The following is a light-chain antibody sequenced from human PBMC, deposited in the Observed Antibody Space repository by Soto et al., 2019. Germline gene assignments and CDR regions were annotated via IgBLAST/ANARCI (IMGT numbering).Light chain of an antibody. V-gene: IGKV3-15*01. Sequence: EIVMTQSPATLSLSPGERAALSCRASQSVSSDLAWYPQKPGQDYRLLIYGASTWVAGIPARFSGTGSGTEFTLTISRLQYEEFAVYYCQQYNNWPPTFGKGTKVEIK. CDR2: GAS. CDR1: QSVSSD. J-gene: IGKJ1*01. CDR3: QQYNNWPPT.